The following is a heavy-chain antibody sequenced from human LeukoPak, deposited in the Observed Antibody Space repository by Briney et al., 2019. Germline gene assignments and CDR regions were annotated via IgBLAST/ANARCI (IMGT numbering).Heavy chain of an antibody. J-gene: IGHJ6*02. D-gene: IGHD4-17*01. Sequence: PGGSLRLSCAASGFTFSDYYMSWIRQAPGKGLGWVSYISSSGSTIYYADSVKGRFTISRDNSKNTLYLQMSSLRAEDTAVYYCAKIMTTVRYYWYGVDVWGQGTTVTVSS. CDR2: ISSSGSTI. V-gene: IGHV3-11*01. CDR3: AKIMTTVRYYWYGVDV. CDR1: GFTFSDYY.